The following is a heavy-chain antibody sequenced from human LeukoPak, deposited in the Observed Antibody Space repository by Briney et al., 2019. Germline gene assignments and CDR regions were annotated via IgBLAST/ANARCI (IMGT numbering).Heavy chain of an antibody. CDR2: IHTSGST. J-gene: IGHJ6*02. V-gene: IGHV4-61*02. CDR1: GGSISSGSYY. Sequence: SETLSLTCTVSGGSISSGSYYWSWIRQPAGKGLEWIGRIHTSGSTNYNPSLKSRVTISVDTSKNQFSLKLSSVTASDTAVYYCAREIWSQLGYYYYGMDVWGQGTTVTVSS. CDR3: AREIWSQLGYYYYGMDV. D-gene: IGHD1-1*01.